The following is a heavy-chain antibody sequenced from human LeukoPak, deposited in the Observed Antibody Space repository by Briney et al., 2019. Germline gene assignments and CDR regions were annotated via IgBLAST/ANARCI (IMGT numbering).Heavy chain of an antibody. D-gene: IGHD6-19*01. CDR3: AREPTVNSGRYFSDYYYGMDV. Sequence: PGGSLRLSCAASGFTFSSYAMHWVRQAPGKGLEWVAVISYDGSNKYYADSVKGRFTISRDNSKNTLYLQMNSLRAEDTAVYYCAREPTVNSGRYFSDYYYGMDVWGQGTTVTVSS. CDR2: ISYDGSNK. CDR1: GFTFSSYA. J-gene: IGHJ6*02. V-gene: IGHV3-30-3*01.